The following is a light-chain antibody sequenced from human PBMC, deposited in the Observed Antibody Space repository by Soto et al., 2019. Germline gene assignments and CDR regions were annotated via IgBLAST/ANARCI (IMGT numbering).Light chain of an antibody. V-gene: IGLV2-14*01. Sequence: QSALTQPAPVSGSPGQSITISCTGTSSDVGGYNYVSWYQQHPGKAPKLRIYEVSNRPSGVSNRFSGSKSGNTASLTISGLQAEDEADYYCSSYTSSSTRVFGGGTKLTVL. J-gene: IGLJ3*02. CDR1: SSDVGGYNY. CDR2: EVS. CDR3: SSYTSSSTRV.